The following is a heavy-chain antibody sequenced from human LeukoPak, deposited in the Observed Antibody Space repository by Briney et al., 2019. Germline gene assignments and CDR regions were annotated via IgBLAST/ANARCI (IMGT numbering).Heavy chain of an antibody. V-gene: IGHV3-30-3*01. Sequence: GGSLRLSCAASGFTFSNYAMHWARQAPGKGLEWVAVVSYDGNYKYYLDSVKGRFTISRDNSKNTVDLQMNSLRPGDTAVYYCATSSQLGSYNWFDPWGQGTLVTVSA. D-gene: IGHD1-1*01. CDR2: VSYDGNYK. CDR1: GFTFSNYA. CDR3: ATSSQLGSYNWFDP. J-gene: IGHJ5*02.